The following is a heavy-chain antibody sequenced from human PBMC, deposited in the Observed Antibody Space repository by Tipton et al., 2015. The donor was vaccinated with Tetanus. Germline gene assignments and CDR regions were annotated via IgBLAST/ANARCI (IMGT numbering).Heavy chain of an antibody. CDR3: ARDIYSNARASDI. D-gene: IGHD2-8*01. J-gene: IGHJ3*02. CDR1: GVSISNSSHY. Sequence: LRLSCTVSGVSISNSSHYWGWIRQSPGKGLEWIGSFYYGGSTYYNPSLESRVTISVDTYKNEFSLKLTSVTAADTSLYFCARDIYSNARASDIWGHGTMVTVSS. CDR2: FYYGGST. V-gene: IGHV4-39*02.